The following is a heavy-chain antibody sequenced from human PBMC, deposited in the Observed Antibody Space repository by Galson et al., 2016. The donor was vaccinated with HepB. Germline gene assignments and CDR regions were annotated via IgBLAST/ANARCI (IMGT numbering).Heavy chain of an antibody. CDR2: IIPISGTT. D-gene: IGHD6-13*01. CDR3: AKTRDRSSWSHFFDS. J-gene: IGHJ4*02. V-gene: IGHV1-69*13. Sequence: SVKVSCKASGDTFTYYLISWVRQAPGQGLEWMGGIIPISGTTIYAQNFRDRVTITADESANTGYMELSSLRPDDTAVYYCAKTRDRSSWSHFFDSWGQGTLVTVSS. CDR1: GDTFTYYL.